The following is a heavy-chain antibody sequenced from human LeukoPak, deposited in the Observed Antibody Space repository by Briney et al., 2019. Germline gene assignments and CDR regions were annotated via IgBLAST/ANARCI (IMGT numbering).Heavy chain of an antibody. D-gene: IGHD2-21*02. J-gene: IGHJ4*02. CDR1: GYSISSGYY. Sequence: SETLSLTCTVSGYSISSGYYWGWIRQPPGKGLEWIGSIYHSGSTYYNPSLKSRVTISVDTSKNQFSLKLSSVTAADTAVYYCARDISLLLANFDYWGQGTLVTVSS. CDR3: ARDISLLLANFDY. V-gene: IGHV4-38-2*02. CDR2: IYHSGST.